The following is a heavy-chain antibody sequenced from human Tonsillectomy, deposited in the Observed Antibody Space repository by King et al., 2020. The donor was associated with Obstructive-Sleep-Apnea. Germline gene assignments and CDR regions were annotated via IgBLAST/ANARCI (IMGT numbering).Heavy chain of an antibody. CDR1: GGSVSSSSDY. Sequence: QLQESGPGLVKPSETLSLTCSVAGGSVSSSSDYWGWIRQPPGKGLEWIGSIYYSGSTYYNPSLKSRVTISVDTSQNQFSLKMSSVTAADTAIYYCAREQTYYYVAGKEFDYWGPGTLVTVSS. J-gene: IGHJ4*02. CDR2: IYYSGST. V-gene: IGHV4-39*07. D-gene: IGHD3-10*01. CDR3: AREQTYYYVAGKEFDY.